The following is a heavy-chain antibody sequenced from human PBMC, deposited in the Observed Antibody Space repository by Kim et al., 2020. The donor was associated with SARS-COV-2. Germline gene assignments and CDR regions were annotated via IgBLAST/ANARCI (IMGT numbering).Heavy chain of an antibody. CDR3: AKKSPVTPGVEFCYFDY. D-gene: IGHD4-17*01. Sequence: GGSLRLSCAASGFTFSKYAMTWVRQAPGKGLEWVSTVGSDGVGKWYADSVKGRFTISRDNSRNVVFLQMNSLRAEDTAVYYCAKKSPVTPGVEFCYFDYWGQGTLVTVSS. V-gene: IGHV3-23*01. CDR2: VGSDGVGK. CDR1: GFTFSKYA. J-gene: IGHJ4*02.